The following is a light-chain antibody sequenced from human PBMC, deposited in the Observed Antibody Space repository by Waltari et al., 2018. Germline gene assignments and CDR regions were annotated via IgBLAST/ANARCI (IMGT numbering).Light chain of an antibody. J-gene: IGLJ2*01. CDR2: EDH. CDR3: QSFDSSDRI. V-gene: IGLV6-57*03. CDR1: SGSIASNY. Sequence: NFMLTQPHSVSESPGKTVTISCTRSSGSIASNYVQWYQQRPGSAPTTVIYEDHQRPSGFPDRFSGSIDSSSNSASLTISGLKTEDEADYYCQSFDSSDRIFGGGTKLTVL.